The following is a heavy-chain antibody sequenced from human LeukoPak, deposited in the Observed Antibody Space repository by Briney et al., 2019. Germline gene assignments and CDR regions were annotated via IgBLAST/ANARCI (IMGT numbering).Heavy chain of an antibody. V-gene: IGHV1-69*13. Sequence: SVKVSCKASGGTFSSYAISWVRQAPGQGLEWMGGIIPIFGTANYAQKFQGRVTITADESTSTAYMELSRLRSEDTAVYYCARARGGTYYFDYWGQGTLVTVSS. J-gene: IGHJ4*02. CDR2: IIPIFGTA. CDR1: GGTFSSYA. CDR3: ARARGGTYYFDY.